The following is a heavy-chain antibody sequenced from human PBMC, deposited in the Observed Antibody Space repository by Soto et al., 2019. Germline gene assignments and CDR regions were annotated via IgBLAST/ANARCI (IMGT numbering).Heavy chain of an antibody. J-gene: IGHJ4*02. CDR1: GPPLSSYA. Sequence: GGSLRISCATSGPPLSSYAIRWVRQAPGKGTEWVSAISGSGGSTYYADSVKGRFTISRDNSKNTLYLQMNSLRAEDTAVYYCATRRGYYDSSGYWPHFDYWGQGTLVTVSS. D-gene: IGHD3-22*01. V-gene: IGHV3-23*01. CDR2: ISGSGGST. CDR3: ATRRGYYDSSGYWPHFDY.